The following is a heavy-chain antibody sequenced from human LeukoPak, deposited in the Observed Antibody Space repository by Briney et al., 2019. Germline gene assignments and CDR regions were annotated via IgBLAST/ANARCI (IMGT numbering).Heavy chain of an antibody. D-gene: IGHD1-26*01. CDR2: MNPNSGNT. CDR1: GYTFTGYY. Sequence: ASVKVSCKASGYTFTGYYMHWVRQAPGQGLEWMGWMNPNSGNTGYAQKFQGRVTMTRNTSISTAYMELSSLRSEDTAVYYCAREWDDGNWGQGTLVTVSS. V-gene: IGHV1-8*02. J-gene: IGHJ4*02. CDR3: AREWDDGN.